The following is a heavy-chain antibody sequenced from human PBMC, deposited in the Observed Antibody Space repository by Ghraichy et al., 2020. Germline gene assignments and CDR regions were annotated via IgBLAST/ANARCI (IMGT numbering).Heavy chain of an antibody. D-gene: IGHD4-23*01. CDR1: GGSFNSYY. CDR2: INHTGST. CDR3: ARPPHGDKDW. J-gene: IGHJ4*02. V-gene: IGHV4-34*01. Sequence: GSLSLTCAVYGGSFNSYYWSWIRQPPGKGLEWIGEINHTGSTSYNPSLKNRVTISVDTSKNQISLKMNAVTAADTAVYYCARPPHGDKDWWGQGTLVTVSS.